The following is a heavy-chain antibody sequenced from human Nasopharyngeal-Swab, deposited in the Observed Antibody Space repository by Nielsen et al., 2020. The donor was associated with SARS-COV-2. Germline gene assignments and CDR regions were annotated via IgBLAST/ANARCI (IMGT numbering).Heavy chain of an antibody. CDR1: GFTFSDYY. CDR2: ISSRGSTI. CDR3: AREGGRYYGSGSRYYYGMDV. V-gene: IGHV3-11*04. D-gene: IGHD3-10*01. Sequence: GESLKISCAASGFTFSDYYMSWIRQAPGKGLEWVSYISSRGSTIYYADSLKGRFTISRDNAKHSLYLQMNSLRAEDTAVYYCAREGGRYYGSGSRYYYGMDVWGQGTTVTVSS. J-gene: IGHJ6*02.